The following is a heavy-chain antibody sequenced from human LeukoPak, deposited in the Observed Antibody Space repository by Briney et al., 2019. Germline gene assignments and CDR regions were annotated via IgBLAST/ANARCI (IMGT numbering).Heavy chain of an antibody. J-gene: IGHJ4*02. Sequence: PGGSLRLSCAASGFTFSSYEMNWVRQAPGKGLEWVSYISSSGSTIYYADSVKGRFTISRDNAKNSLYLQMNSLRAEDTAVYYCVGADYDILTGYYIDYWGQGTLVTVSS. CDR3: VGADYDILTGYYIDY. D-gene: IGHD3-9*01. V-gene: IGHV3-48*03. CDR2: ISSSGSTI. CDR1: GFTFSSYE.